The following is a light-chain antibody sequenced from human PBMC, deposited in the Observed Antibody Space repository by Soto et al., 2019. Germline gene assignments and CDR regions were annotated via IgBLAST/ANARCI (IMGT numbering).Light chain of an antibody. J-gene: IGKJ1*01. V-gene: IGKV1-39*01. CDR3: QQSYSTFWT. Sequence: DIQITQSPSSLSASVGDRVTITCRASQSISSYLNWYQQKPGKAPKLLIYAASSLQSGVPSRFSGSGSGTDFTLTISSLQPEDFATYYCQQSYSTFWTFGQGTKVDTK. CDR2: AAS. CDR1: QSISSY.